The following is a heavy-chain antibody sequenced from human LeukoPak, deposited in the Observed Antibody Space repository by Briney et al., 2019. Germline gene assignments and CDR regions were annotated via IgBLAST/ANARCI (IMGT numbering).Heavy chain of an antibody. CDR2: ISSSSSYI. J-gene: IGHJ4*02. CDR3: ARDALAVDRGRFDY. Sequence: GGSLRLSCAASGFTFSSYSMNWVRQAPGKGLEWVSSISSSSSYIYYADSVKGRFTISRDNAKNSLYLQMNSLRAEDTAVYYCARDALAVDRGRFDYWGQGTLVTVSS. CDR1: GFTFSSYS. D-gene: IGHD4-23*01. V-gene: IGHV3-21*01.